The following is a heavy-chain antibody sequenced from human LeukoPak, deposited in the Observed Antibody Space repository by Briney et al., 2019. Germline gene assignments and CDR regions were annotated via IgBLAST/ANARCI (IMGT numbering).Heavy chain of an antibody. D-gene: IGHD4-17*01. V-gene: IGHV3-33*01. CDR1: GFTFSNYG. J-gene: IGHJ4*02. Sequence: PGGSLRLSCAASGFTFSNYGMHWVRKAPGKGLGWVAAVWYDGSNKYYGDSVKGRFTISRDNSKNTLYLQMNSLRAEDTAAYYCARAGYGDYAYWGQGTLVTVSS. CDR2: VWYDGSNK. CDR3: ARAGYGDYAY.